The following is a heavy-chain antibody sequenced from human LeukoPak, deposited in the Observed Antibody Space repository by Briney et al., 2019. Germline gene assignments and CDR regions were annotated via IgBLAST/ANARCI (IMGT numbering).Heavy chain of an antibody. CDR3: AKDLVSGWYGGGFDY. V-gene: IGHV3-30*18. D-gene: IGHD6-19*01. J-gene: IGHJ4*02. Sequence: GGSLRLSCAASGFTFSSYGMHWVRQAPGKGLEWVAVISYDGSNKYYADSVKGRFTISRDNSKNTLYLQMNSLRAEDTAVYYCAKDLVSGWYGGGFDYWGQGTLVTVSS. CDR1: GFTFSSYG. CDR2: ISYDGSNK.